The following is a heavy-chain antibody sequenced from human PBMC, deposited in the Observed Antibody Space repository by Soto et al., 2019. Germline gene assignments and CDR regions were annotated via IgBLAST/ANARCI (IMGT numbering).Heavy chain of an antibody. J-gene: IGHJ6*02. D-gene: IGHD4-17*01. CDR3: ARDRALLTTVTTVGRYGMGV. CDR2: IYYSGST. V-gene: IGHV4-59*01. CDR1: GGSISSYY. Sequence: SETLSLTCTVSGGSISSYYWGWIRQPPGKGLEWIGYIYYSGSTNYNPSLKSRVTISVDTSKNQFSLKLSSVAAADTAVYYCARDRALLTTVTTVGRYGMGVWGQGTTVTVSS.